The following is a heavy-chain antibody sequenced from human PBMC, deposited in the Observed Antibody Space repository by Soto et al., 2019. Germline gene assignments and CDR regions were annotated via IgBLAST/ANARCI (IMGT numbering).Heavy chain of an antibody. Sequence: QLQLQESGPGLVKPSETLSLTCPVSGGSITSSSYFWGWIRQPPGKGLEWIGNIFYSGSTYYNPSLKSRVTISVDTSKNQFSLKLTSVTAADTAVYYCARVLIYYYYMDVWGKGTKVTV. V-gene: IGHV4-39*01. J-gene: IGHJ6*03. CDR3: ARVLIYYYYMDV. CDR1: GGSITSSSYF. CDR2: IFYSGST.